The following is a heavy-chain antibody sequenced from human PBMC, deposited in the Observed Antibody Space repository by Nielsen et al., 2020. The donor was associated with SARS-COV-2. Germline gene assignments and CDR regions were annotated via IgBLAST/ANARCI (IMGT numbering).Heavy chain of an antibody. D-gene: IGHD1-1*01. J-gene: IGHJ4*02. CDR3: AKGTVLDH. CDR1: GFTFSTYG. V-gene: IGHV3-30*18. Sequence: GSLRLSCAASGFTFSTYGIHWVRQAPGKGLEWVALISYDGSNKYYADSVKGRFTISRDNSKNTLYLQMNSLRAEDTAMYYCAKGTVLDHWGQGTLVTVSS. CDR2: ISYDGSNK.